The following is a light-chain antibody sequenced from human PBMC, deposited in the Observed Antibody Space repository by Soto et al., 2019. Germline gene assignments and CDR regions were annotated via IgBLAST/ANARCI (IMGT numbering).Light chain of an antibody. CDR3: SSYAGSNNPYV. J-gene: IGLJ1*01. CDR2: EVS. V-gene: IGLV2-14*01. Sequence: QSALTQPASVSGSPGQSITISCTGTSSDVGGYNYVSWYQQHPGKAPKLIIYEVSNRPTGVSNRFSGSKSGHTASLTISGLQSEDEADYYCSSYAGSNNPYVFGTGTKVTVL. CDR1: SSDVGGYNY.